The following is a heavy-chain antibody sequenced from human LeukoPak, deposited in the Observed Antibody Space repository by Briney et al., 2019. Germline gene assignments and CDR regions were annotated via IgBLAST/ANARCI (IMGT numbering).Heavy chain of an antibody. CDR2: IIPIFGTA. V-gene: IGHV1-69*13. J-gene: IGHJ4*02. CDR3: ARSHMVPYYYDSSGYYQSFDY. D-gene: IGHD3-22*01. CDR1: GGTFSSYA. Sequence: ASVKVSCRASGGTFSSYAISWVRQAPGQGLEWMGGIIPIFGTANYAQKFEGRVTITADESTSTAYMELSSLRSEDTAVYYCARSHMVPYYYDSSGYYQSFDYWGQGTLVTVSS.